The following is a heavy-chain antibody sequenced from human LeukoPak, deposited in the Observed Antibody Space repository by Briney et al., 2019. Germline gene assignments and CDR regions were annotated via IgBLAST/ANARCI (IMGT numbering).Heavy chain of an antibody. J-gene: IGHJ4*02. Sequence: SVKVSCKASGGTFSSYAISWVRQAPGQGLEWMGGIIPIFGTANYAQKFQGRVTITADESTSTAYMELSSLRSEDTAVYYCASGPTYYYDSSGYYSEFDYWGQGTLVTVSS. CDR3: ASGPTYYYDSSGYYSEFDY. CDR2: IIPIFGTA. CDR1: GGTFSSYA. V-gene: IGHV1-69*13. D-gene: IGHD3-22*01.